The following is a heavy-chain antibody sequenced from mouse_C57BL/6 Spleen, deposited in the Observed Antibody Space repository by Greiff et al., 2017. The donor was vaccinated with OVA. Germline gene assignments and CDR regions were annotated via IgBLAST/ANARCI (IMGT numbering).Heavy chain of an antibody. Sequence: EVNVVESGGGLVKPGGSLKLSCAASGFTFSDYGMHWVRQAPEKGLEWVAYISSGSSTIYYADTEKGRFTISRDNAKNTLFLQMTSLRSEDTAMYYCARRSYGSSWYFDVWGTGTTVTVSS. CDR1: GFTFSDYG. J-gene: IGHJ1*03. D-gene: IGHD1-1*01. CDR3: ARRSYGSSWYFDV. CDR2: ISSGSSTI. V-gene: IGHV5-17*01.